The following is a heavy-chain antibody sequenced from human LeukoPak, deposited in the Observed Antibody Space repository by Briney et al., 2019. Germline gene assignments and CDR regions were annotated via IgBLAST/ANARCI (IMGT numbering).Heavy chain of an antibody. Sequence: GASVKVSCKASGYTFTGYYMHWVRQAPGQGLEWMGWINPSSGGTNYAQKFQGRVTMTRDTSISTAYMELSRLRSDDTAVYYCAGVHQWLVDGQWDYWGQGTLVTVSS. CDR2: INPSSGGT. CDR1: GYTFTGYY. V-gene: IGHV1-2*02. D-gene: IGHD6-19*01. CDR3: AGVHQWLVDGQWDY. J-gene: IGHJ4*02.